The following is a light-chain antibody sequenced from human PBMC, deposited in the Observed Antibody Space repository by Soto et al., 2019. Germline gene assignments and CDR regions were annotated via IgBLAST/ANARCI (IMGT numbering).Light chain of an antibody. Sequence: QSVLTQPPSASGTPGQRVSISCSGSSSNIETNYVYWYQHPPGAAPSLLIFRDDHRPAGVPVRFSASKSGTSASLAINGLRSEDEADYYCAAWDDSLNAFLVFGTGTKGTVL. V-gene: IGLV1-47*01. CDR1: SSNIETNY. J-gene: IGLJ1*01. CDR3: AAWDDSLNAFLV. CDR2: RDD.